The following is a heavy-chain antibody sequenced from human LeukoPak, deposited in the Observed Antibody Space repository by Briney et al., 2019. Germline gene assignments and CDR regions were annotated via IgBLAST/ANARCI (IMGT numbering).Heavy chain of an antibody. CDR3: ARLATAGYLNY. CDR1: GGSISDYY. J-gene: IGHJ4*02. Sequence: SETLSLTCTVSGGSISDYYWSWIRQPPGKGLEWVGFIYYSGSTIYNPSLKSRVTISVDTSKNQISLKLSSVTAADSAVYYCARLATAGYLNYWGQGTLVTVSS. D-gene: IGHD6-19*01. CDR2: IYYSGST. V-gene: IGHV4-59*08.